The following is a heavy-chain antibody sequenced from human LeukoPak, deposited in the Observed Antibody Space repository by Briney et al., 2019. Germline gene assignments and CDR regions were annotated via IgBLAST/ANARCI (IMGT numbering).Heavy chain of an antibody. CDR1: GGSFSDYY. J-gene: IGHJ6*02. CDR2: INHSGST. V-gene: IGHV4-34*01. Sequence: SETLSLTCAVYGGSFSDYYWSWIRQPPGKGLEWIGEINHSGSTNNNPSLKSRVTISVDTSKNQFSLKLSSVTAADTAVYYCARGRTTVTTLRRYYNGMDVWGQGTTVTVSS. D-gene: IGHD4-17*01. CDR3: ARGRTTVTTLRRYYNGMDV.